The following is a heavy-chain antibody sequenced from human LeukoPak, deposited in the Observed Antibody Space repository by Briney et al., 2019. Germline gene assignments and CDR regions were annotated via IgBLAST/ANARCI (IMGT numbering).Heavy chain of an antibody. CDR2: IRSKANSYAT. D-gene: IGHD2-15*01. J-gene: IGHJ5*02. CDR1: GFTFSGSA. Sequence: GGSLRLSCAASGFTFSGSAMHWVRQAPGKGLEWVGRIRSKANSYATAYAASVKGRFTISRDDSKNTAYLQMNSLKTEDTAVYYCTRQDNQKTWGQGTLVTVSS. CDR3: TRQDNQKT. V-gene: IGHV3-73*01.